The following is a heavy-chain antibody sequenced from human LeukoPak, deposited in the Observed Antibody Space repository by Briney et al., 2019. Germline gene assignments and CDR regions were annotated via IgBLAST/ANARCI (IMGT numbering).Heavy chain of an antibody. CDR3: ARVTARIFQH. J-gene: IGHJ1*01. D-gene: IGHD2-15*01. CDR1: GGSIRSYY. V-gene: IGHV4-59*01. Sequence: SETLSLTCTVSGGSIRSYYWSWIRQPPGQGLEWIGYIYYSGSTNYNPPLKSRVTISVDTSKNQFSLQLSSVTAADTAVYYCARVTARIFQHWGQGTLVTVSS. CDR2: IYYSGST.